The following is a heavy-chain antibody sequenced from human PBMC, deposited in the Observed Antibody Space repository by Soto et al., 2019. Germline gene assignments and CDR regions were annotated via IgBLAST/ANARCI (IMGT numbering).Heavy chain of an antibody. J-gene: IGHJ6*02. D-gene: IGHD3-16*01. Sequence: SSETLSLTCAVSGGSISSSNWWSWVRQPPGKGLEWIGEIYHSGSTNYNPSLKSRVTISVDKSKNQFSLKLSSVTAADTAVYYCARDDTLGLGYGMDVWGQGTTVTVSS. CDR3: ARDDTLGLGYGMDV. CDR1: GGSISSSNW. V-gene: IGHV4-4*02. CDR2: IYHSGST.